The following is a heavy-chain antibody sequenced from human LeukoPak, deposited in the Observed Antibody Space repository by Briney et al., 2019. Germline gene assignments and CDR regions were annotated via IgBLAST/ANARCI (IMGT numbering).Heavy chain of an antibody. CDR3: AKDSFTDLYYFDY. CDR2: ISGSGGST. J-gene: IGHJ4*02. D-gene: IGHD2-8*02. CDR1: GFTFSSYG. V-gene: IGHV3-23*01. Sequence: QPGGTLRLSCAASGFTFSSYGMSWVRQAPGKGLEWVSAISGSGGSTYYADSVKGRFTISRDNSKNTLYLQMNSLRAEDTAVYYCAKDSFTDLYYFDYWGQGTLVTVSS.